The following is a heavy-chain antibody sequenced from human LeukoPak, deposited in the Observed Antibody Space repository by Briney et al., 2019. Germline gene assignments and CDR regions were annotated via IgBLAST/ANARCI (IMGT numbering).Heavy chain of an antibody. J-gene: IGHJ4*02. Sequence: GGSLRLSCVGSGFTFSDYWMSWVRQAPGKGLEWVANIKQDGSEKDYVDALKGRFTISRDNAKNSLYLQMNSLRAEDTAVYYCAGAGDDFWSAYHFDYRGQGTLVTVSS. D-gene: IGHD3-3*01. CDR3: AGAGDDFWSAYHFDY. CDR2: IKQDGSEK. CDR1: GFTFSDYW. V-gene: IGHV3-7*01.